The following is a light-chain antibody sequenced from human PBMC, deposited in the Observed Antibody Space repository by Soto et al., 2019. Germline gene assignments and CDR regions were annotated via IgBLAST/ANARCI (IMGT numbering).Light chain of an antibody. CDR1: SSDVGGYNL. J-gene: IGLJ2*01. V-gene: IGLV2-23*01. CDR2: EGS. CDR3: SSYAASGTSVV. Sequence: QSALTQPASVSGSPGQSITISCTGTSSDVGGYNLVSWYQQHPGKAPKLMIYEGSKRPSGVSERFSGSKSGNTASLTISGLQADDEADYYCSSYAASGTSVVFGGGTKLTVL.